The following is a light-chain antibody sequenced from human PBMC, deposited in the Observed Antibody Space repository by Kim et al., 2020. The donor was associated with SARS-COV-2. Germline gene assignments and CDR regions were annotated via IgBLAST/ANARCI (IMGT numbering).Light chain of an antibody. CDR1: QSVRSN. Sequence: VAPGERATLSCRASQSVRSNFLAWYQQKPGQAPRLLIYGVSNRATGIPARFSGSGSGTEFSLTISSLQSEDFAVYYCQQYSDWPLTFGGGTKLEI. V-gene: IGKV3-15*01. CDR3: QQYSDWPLT. CDR2: GVS. J-gene: IGKJ4*01.